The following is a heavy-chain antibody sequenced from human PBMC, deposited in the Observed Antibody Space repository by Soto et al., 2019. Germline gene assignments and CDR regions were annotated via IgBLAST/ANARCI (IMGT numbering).Heavy chain of an antibody. D-gene: IGHD6-19*01. Sequence: QVQLVQSGAEVKKPGASVKVSCKASGYTFTNYDINWVRQATGQGLEWMGWMNPNSGSTGYTQKVQGRVTMTRNTSISTGYMELSSLRSEDTAVYYCARFARSGWFFDYWGQGTQVTVSS. CDR1: GYTFTNYD. V-gene: IGHV1-8*01. J-gene: IGHJ4*02. CDR2: MNPNSGST. CDR3: ARFARSGWFFDY.